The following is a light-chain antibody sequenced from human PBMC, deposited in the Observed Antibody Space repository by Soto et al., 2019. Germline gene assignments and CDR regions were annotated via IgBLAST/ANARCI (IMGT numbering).Light chain of an antibody. CDR1: QSLQYSNGNNY. Sequence: DIVMTQSPLYLPVIAGEPASVSCRSNQSLQYSNGNNYLDWYLQKPGQSPQLLIYLGSNRASGVTDRFSGSGSGADSTLKISRVEAEDVGVYYCMQALQTPYTFGQGTKLEIK. J-gene: IGKJ2*01. V-gene: IGKV2-28*01. CDR2: LGS. CDR3: MQALQTPYT.